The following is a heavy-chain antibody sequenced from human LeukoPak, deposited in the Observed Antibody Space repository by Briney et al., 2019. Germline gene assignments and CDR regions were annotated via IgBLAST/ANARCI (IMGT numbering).Heavy chain of an antibody. D-gene: IGHD6-19*01. CDR3: ANARSSGWYESDY. CDR1: GFTFSRYA. Sequence: PGGSLRLSCSASGFTFSRYAMHWVRQAPGEGLDWLAVISFDGTNSYYADSVKGRFIISRDNSKSTVYLQMNSLRAEDTAVYYCANARSSGWYESDYWGQGTMVTVSS. J-gene: IGHJ4*02. CDR2: ISFDGTNS. V-gene: IGHV3-30*04.